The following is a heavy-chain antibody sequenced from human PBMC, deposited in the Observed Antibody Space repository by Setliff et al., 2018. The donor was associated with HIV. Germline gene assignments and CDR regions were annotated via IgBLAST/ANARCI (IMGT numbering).Heavy chain of an antibody. CDR1: GGSISGYF. D-gene: IGHD6-19*01. J-gene: IGHJ4*02. CDR2: IYHSGST. V-gene: IGHV4-59*01. Sequence: SETLSLTCTVSGGSISGYFWNWIRQPPGKGLEWIGYIYHSGSTNYNPSLESRVSISVDTSKNQFSLKLTSVTIADTAVYYCARFTSGWYGQYWGQGTLVTVSS. CDR3: ARFTSGWYGQY.